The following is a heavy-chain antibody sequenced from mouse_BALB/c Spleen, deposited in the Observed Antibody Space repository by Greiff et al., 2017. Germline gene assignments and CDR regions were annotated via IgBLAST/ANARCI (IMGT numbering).Heavy chain of an antibody. D-gene: IGHD2-1*01. Sequence: VNLVESGPGLVQPSQSLSITCTVSGFSLTSYGVHWVRQSPGKGLEWLGVIWSGGSTDYNAAFISRLSISKDNSKSQVFFKMNSLQANDTAIYYCARNYGNYGAMDYWGQGTSVTVSS. J-gene: IGHJ4*01. CDR2: IWSGGST. V-gene: IGHV2-2*02. CDR3: ARNYGNYGAMDY. CDR1: GFSLTSYG.